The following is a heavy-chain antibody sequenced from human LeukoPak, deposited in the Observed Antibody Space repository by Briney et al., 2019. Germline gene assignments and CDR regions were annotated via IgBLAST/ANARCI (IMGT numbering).Heavy chain of an antibody. CDR3: ARSRPPIYCSSTSCYSGY. V-gene: IGHV1-8*03. D-gene: IGHD2-2*02. Sequence: VASVKVSCKASGYTFTSYDINWVRQATGQGLEWMGWMNPNSGNTGYAQKFQGRVTITRNTSISTAYMELSSLRSEDTAVYYCARSRPPIYCSSTSCYSGYWGQGTLVTVSS. CDR1: GYTFTSYD. J-gene: IGHJ4*02. CDR2: MNPNSGNT.